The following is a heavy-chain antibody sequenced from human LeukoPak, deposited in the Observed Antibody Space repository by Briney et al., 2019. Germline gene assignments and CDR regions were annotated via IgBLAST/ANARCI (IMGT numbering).Heavy chain of an antibody. CDR3: ARGGVLLWFGELFGNAFDI. CDR2: ISWDGGST. CDR1: GFTFDDYT. D-gene: IGHD3-10*01. Sequence: GGSLRLSCAASGFTFDDYTMHWVRQAPGKGLEWVSLISWDGGSTYYADSVKGRFTISRDNSKNTLYLQMNSLRAEDTAVYYCARGGVLLWFGELFGNAFDIWGQGTMVTVSS. V-gene: IGHV3-43*01. J-gene: IGHJ3*02.